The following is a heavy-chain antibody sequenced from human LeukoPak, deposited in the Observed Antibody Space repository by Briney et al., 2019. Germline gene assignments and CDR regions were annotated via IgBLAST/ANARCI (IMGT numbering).Heavy chain of an antibody. V-gene: IGHV3-23*01. D-gene: IGHD3/OR15-3a*01. J-gene: IGHJ4*02. CDR2: ISGSGGST. CDR1: GFTFSSYV. CDR3: AKGVWTDYTITHFDY. Sequence: GGSLRLSCAASGFTFSSYVMSWVRQAPGKGLEWVSAISGSGGSTFYADSVKGRFTLSRDNSKNTLYLQMNSLRAEDTAVYFCAKGVWTDYTITHFDYWGQGTLVTVSS.